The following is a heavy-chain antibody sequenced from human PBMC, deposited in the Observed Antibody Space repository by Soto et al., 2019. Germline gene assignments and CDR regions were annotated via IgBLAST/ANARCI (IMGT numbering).Heavy chain of an antibody. CDR2: VYFSWIP. D-gene: IGHD2-21*01. V-gene: IGHV4-61*08. J-gene: IGHJ5*02. Sequence: KTSETLSLTSRVSGDSVSSGDSDWSWIRQTPGKGLEWIGHVYFSWIPNYIPSLKSRLTMSVDTAKNQFSLKLSSVTAADTAVYYCARILVDTYMIYWSDPWGQGTQVTVSS. CDR1: GDSVSSGDSD. CDR3: ARILVDTYMIYWSDP.